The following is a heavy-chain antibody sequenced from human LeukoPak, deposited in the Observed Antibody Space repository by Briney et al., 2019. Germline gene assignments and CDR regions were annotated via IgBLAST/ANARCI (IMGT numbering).Heavy chain of an antibody. J-gene: IGHJ3*02. Sequence: PGGSLRLSCAASGXTVSSNYMSWVRQAPGKGVGCVSLIYSGGSTYYAVSVKGRFTISRDNSKNTLYLQMNSLRAEDTAVYYCASDGGNSRDAFDIWGQGTMVTVSS. D-gene: IGHD4-23*01. CDR1: GXTVSSNY. CDR2: IYSGGST. V-gene: IGHV3-53*01. CDR3: ASDGGNSRDAFDI.